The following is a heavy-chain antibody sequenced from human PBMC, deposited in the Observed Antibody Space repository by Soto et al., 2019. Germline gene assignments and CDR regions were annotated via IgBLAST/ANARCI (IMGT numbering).Heavy chain of an antibody. CDR1: GFTFSSYG. J-gene: IGHJ6*03. CDR3: ARQAPRNDFWSGYYTGNSRYYYYYYMDV. D-gene: IGHD3-3*01. CDR2: ISYDGSNK. V-gene: IGHV3-30*03. Sequence: GGSLRLSCAASGFTFSSYGMHWVRQAPGKGLEWVAVISYDGSNKYYADSVKGRFTISRDNSKNTLYLQLNSLRAEDTAVYYCARQAPRNDFWSGYYTGNSRYYYYYYMDVWGKGTTVTVSS.